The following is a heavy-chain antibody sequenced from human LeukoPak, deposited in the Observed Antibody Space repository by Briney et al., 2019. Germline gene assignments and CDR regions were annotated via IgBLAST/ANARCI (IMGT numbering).Heavy chain of an antibody. CDR3: ARGLTTLGYGRPGGFDY. V-gene: IGHV4-30-4*01. D-gene: IGHD4-11*01. J-gene: IGHJ4*02. CDR1: GGSISSGDYY. CDR2: IYYGGST. Sequence: SETLSLTCTVSGGSISSGDYYWSWIRQPPGKGLEWIGYIYYGGSTYYNPSLKSRVTISVDTSKNQFSLKLSSVTAADTAVYYCARGLTTLGYGRPGGFDYWGQGTLVTVSS.